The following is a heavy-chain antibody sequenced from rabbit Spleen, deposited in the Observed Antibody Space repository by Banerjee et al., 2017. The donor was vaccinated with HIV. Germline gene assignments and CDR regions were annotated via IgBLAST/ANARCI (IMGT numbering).Heavy chain of an antibody. CDR1: GFSCYYKCV. CDR2: INTATAKA. V-gene: IGHV1S45*01. CDR3: ARDAGRGDYIDGVFNL. Sequence: QEQLVESGGGLVQPEGSLTLTCTASGFSCYYKCVMCWVRQAPGKGLQWIGCINTATAKAVYANWAKGRFTISTTSSTTVTLQMTSLTVADTATYFCARDAGRGDYIDGVFNLWGPGTLVTVS. D-gene: IGHD8-1*01. J-gene: IGHJ4*01.